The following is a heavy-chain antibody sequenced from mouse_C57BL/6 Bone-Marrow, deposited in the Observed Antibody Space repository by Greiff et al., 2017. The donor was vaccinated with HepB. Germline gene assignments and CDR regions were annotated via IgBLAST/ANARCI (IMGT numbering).Heavy chain of an antibody. D-gene: IGHD2-4*01. CDR1: GFSFNTYA. J-gene: IGHJ3*01. V-gene: IGHV10-1*01. CDR3: VRHEEDDYDAWFAY. CDR2: IRSKSNNYAT. Sequence: EVQLVESGGGLVQPKGSLKLSCAASGFSFNTYAMNWVRQAPGKGLEWVARIRSKSNNYATYYADSVKDRFTISRDDSESMLYLQMNNLKTEDTAMYYCVRHEEDDYDAWFAYWGQGTLVTVSA.